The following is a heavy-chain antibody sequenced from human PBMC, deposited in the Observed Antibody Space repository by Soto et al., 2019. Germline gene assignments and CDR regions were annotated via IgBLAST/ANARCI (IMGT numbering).Heavy chain of an antibody. J-gene: IGHJ3*01. CDR1: GGSFSSYF. D-gene: IGHD3-10*01. CDR3: ARDVTRGGAFDV. V-gene: IGHV4-59*01. CDR2: SYSGGIT. Sequence: LETLSLTCIVSGGSFSSYFWTWIRQPPGKGLEWLGYSYSGGITNYNPSLKSRVTISLDTSKNQFSLRLDSVTAADTALYFCARDVTRGGAFDVWGLGTMVTVSS.